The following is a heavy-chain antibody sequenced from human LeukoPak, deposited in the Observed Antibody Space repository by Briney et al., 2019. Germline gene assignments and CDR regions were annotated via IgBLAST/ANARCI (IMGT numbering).Heavy chain of an antibody. V-gene: IGHV1-2*02. Sequence: ASVKVSCKASGYTFTGYYMHWVRQAPGQGLEWMGWINPNSGGTNYAQKFQGRVTMTRDTSISTAYMELSRLRSDDTAVYYCARAWDYNQSFDYWGQGTLVTVSS. D-gene: IGHD1-7*01. J-gene: IGHJ4*02. CDR1: GYTFTGYY. CDR2: INPNSGGT. CDR3: ARAWDYNQSFDY.